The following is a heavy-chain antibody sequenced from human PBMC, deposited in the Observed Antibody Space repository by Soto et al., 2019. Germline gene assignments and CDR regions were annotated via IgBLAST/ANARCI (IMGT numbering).Heavy chain of an antibody. CDR1: GGSISSYY. V-gene: IGHV4-59*08. D-gene: IGHD2-15*01. J-gene: IGHJ5*02. CDR2: IYYSGST. Sequence: SETLSLTCTVSGGSISSYYWSWIRQPPGKGLEWIGYIYYSGSTNYNPSLKSRVTISVDTSKNQFSLKLSSVTAADTAVYYCVRQGCSGGSCYSSWFDPWGQGTLVTVSS. CDR3: VRQGCSGGSCYSSWFDP.